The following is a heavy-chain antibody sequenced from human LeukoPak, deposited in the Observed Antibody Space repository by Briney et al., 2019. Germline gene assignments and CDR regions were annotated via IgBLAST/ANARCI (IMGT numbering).Heavy chain of an antibody. CDR1: KFNFHNYG. CDR2: ISGSGGST. J-gene: IGHJ3*02. Sequence: PGGSLRLSCTTPKFNFHNYGLTWVRQAPGKELEWVSSISGSGGSTQYAASVQGRFTISRDNSKNTLCLQMNSLRAEDTAVYYCAKGPPGGYDFWSGYDAAFDIWGQGTMVTVSS. V-gene: IGHV3-23*01. D-gene: IGHD3-3*01. CDR3: AKGPPGGYDFWSGYDAAFDI.